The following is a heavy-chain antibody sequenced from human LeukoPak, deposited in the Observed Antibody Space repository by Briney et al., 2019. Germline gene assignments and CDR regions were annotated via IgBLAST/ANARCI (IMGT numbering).Heavy chain of an antibody. CDR2: ISSDGSNK. J-gene: IGHJ4*02. CDR3: ARDRYCSSTSCNGAFDY. Sequence: GGSLRLSCAASGLTFSSYAMNWVRQAPGKGLEWVTIISSDGSNKYYADSVKGRFAISRDNSKNTLYLQVNSLRAEDTAVYYCARDRYCSSTSCNGAFDYWGQGTLVTVSS. CDR1: GLTFSSYA. D-gene: IGHD2-2*01. V-gene: IGHV3-30*09.